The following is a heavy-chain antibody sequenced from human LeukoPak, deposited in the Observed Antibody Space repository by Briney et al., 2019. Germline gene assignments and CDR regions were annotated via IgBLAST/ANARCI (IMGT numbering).Heavy chain of an antibody. V-gene: IGHV3-23*01. D-gene: IGHD3-10*01. J-gene: IGHJ4*02. CDR3: AKDLRPMVRGVRPPLFDY. CDR2: ISGSGDTT. Sequence: GGSLRLSCAASGFYFANYAMSWVRQAPGKRLEWVSGISGSGDTTYYADSVKGRFTISRDNSKNTLYLQMNSLRAEDTAVYYCAKDLRPMVRGVRPPLFDYWGQGTLVTVSS. CDR1: GFYFANYA.